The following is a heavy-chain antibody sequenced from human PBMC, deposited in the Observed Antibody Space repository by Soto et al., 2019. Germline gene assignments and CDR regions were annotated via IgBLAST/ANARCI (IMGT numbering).Heavy chain of an antibody. Sequence: GGSLRLSCEASGFTFSSYWMSWVRQAPGKGLEWVAKIKQDESEKYYVDSVKGQFPISRDKAKNSLYLQMNRIRAEDKATYYCGGAINCGYCFDYWGQGTLVTVSS. J-gene: IGHJ4*02. V-gene: IGHV3-7*03. CDR3: GGAINCGYCFDY. D-gene: IGHD2-21*01. CDR2: IKQDESEK. CDR1: GFTFSSYW.